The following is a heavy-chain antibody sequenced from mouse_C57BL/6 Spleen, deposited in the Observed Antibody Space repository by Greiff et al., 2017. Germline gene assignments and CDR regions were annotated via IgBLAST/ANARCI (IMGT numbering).Heavy chain of an antibody. CDR2: ISSGGDYI. CDR1: GFTFSSYA. D-gene: IGHD2-3*01. CDR3: TRDYDGYYGFAY. Sequence: EVHLVESGEGLVKPGGSLKLSCAASGFTFSSYAMSWVRQTPEKRLEWVAYISSGGDYIYYADTVKGRFTISRDNARNTQYLQMSSLKSEDTAMYYCTRDYDGYYGFAYWGQGTLVTVSA. V-gene: IGHV5-9-1*02. J-gene: IGHJ3*01.